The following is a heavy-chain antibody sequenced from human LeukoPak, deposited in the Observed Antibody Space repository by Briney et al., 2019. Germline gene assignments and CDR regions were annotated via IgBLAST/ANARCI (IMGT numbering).Heavy chain of an antibody. Sequence: PGGSLRLSCAASGFTFSSYGMSWVRQAPGKGLEWVSGFSGSDDSTYYADSVKGRFTISRDNSKNTLYLQMNSLRAEDTAVYYCAKCNWGLDDAFDIWGQGTMVTVSS. CDR3: AKCNWGLDDAFDI. V-gene: IGHV3-23*01. CDR2: FSGSDDST. J-gene: IGHJ3*02. CDR1: GFTFSSYG. D-gene: IGHD7-27*01.